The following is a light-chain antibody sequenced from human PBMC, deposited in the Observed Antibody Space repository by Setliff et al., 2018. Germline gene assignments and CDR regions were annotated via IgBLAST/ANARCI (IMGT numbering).Light chain of an antibody. J-gene: IGLJ1*01. Sequence: QSVLTQPASVSGSPGQSVTISCTGTNNDVGAYNYVSWYQQHPGKAPKFMIYDVSKRPSGASDRFSGSKSGNTASLTISGLQAEDEADYYCCSYAGGSTYVFGTGTRSPS. CDR1: NNDVGAYNY. V-gene: IGLV2-23*02. CDR3: CSYAGGSTYV. CDR2: DVS.